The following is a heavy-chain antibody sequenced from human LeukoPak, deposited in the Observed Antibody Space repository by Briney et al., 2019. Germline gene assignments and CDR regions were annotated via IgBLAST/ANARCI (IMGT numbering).Heavy chain of an antibody. Sequence: ASETLSLTCTVSGGSTTSYYRSWIRQSPGKGLEWIGFMYYSGTTNYNPSLKSRVTISLGMSKNQFSLKLSSVTAADTAVYYCARLPMAVTPHVDYWGQGTLVTVSS. CDR3: ARLPMAVTPHVDY. J-gene: IGHJ4*02. CDR1: GGSTTSYY. CDR2: MYYSGTT. V-gene: IGHV4-59*01. D-gene: IGHD2-21*02.